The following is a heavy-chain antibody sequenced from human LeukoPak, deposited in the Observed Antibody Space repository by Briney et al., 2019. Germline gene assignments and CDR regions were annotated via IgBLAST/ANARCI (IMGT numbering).Heavy chain of an antibody. CDR1: GFTFSSYW. V-gene: IGHV3-7*01. CDR3: ARDSGSYLRPLHFDY. Sequence: GGSLRLSCAASGFTFSSYWMSWVRQAPGKGLEWVANIKQDGSEKYYVDSVKGRFNISRDNAKNSLYLQMNSLRAEDTAVYHCARDSGSYLRPLHFDYWGQGTLVTVSS. J-gene: IGHJ4*02. D-gene: IGHD1-26*01. CDR2: IKQDGSEK.